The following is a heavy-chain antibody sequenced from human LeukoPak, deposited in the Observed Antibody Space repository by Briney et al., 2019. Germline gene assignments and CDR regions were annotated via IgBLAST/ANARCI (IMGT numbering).Heavy chain of an antibody. Sequence: GGSLRLSCAASGFTFSGSAMHRVRQASGKGLEWVGRIRSKANSYATAYAASVKGRFTISRDDSKNTAYLQMNSLKTEDTAVYYCTRRRWEWELLAFDYWGQGTLVTVSS. CDR2: IRSKANSYAT. V-gene: IGHV3-73*01. CDR1: GFTFSGSA. D-gene: IGHD1-26*01. J-gene: IGHJ4*02. CDR3: TRRRWEWELLAFDY.